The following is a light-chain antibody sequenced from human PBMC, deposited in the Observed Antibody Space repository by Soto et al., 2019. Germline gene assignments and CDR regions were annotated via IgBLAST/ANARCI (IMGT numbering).Light chain of an antibody. CDR1: QGIRND. CDR2: AAS. CDR3: QQDYDSPLT. V-gene: IGKV1-6*01. Sequence: AIQMTQSPSSLSASVGDRVTITCRASQGIRNDLGWYQQKPGKATKLLIYAASTLQSGVPSRFSGSGSGTDFTLTIGSLQPEDFATYYCQQDYDSPLTFGGGTKVDIK. J-gene: IGKJ4*01.